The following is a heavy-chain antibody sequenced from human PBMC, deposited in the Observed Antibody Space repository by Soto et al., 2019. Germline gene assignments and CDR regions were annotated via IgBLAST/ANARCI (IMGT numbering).Heavy chain of an antibody. Sequence: GGSLRLSCVASGFTFSSYGMHWVRQAPGKGLEWVAVIWYDGSNKYYADSVKGRFTISRDNSKNTLYLQMNSLRAEDTAVYYCARAITGESPFDYWGQGTLVTVSS. CDR3: ARAITGESPFDY. J-gene: IGHJ4*02. CDR2: IWYDGSNK. CDR1: GFTFSSYG. D-gene: IGHD7-27*01. V-gene: IGHV3-33*08.